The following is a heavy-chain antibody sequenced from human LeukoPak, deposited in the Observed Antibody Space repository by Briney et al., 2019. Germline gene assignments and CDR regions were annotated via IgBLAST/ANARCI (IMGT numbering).Heavy chain of an antibody. D-gene: IGHD4-23*01. CDR2: ITPIFGAA. J-gene: IGHJ4*02. CDR3: ARNSRVASTSGLNY. CDR1: GGTFSSYP. Sequence: SVKVSCKASGGTFSSYPFTWVRQAPGQGLEWMGEITPIFGAANYAQTFQGRVTITADESTSTVFMELSSLRSDDTAFYCARNSRVASTSGLNYWGQGTLVTVSS. V-gene: IGHV1-69*13.